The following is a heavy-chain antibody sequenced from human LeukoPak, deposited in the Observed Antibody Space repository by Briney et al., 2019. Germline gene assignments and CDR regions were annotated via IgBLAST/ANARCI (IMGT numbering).Heavy chain of an antibody. CDR1: GGSISSSSYY. CDR2: TYYSGST. CDR3: ARHLGQHGRSGY. V-gene: IGHV4-39*01. D-gene: IGHD3-16*01. Sequence: SETLSLTCTVSGGSISSSSYYWGWIRQPPGKGLEWIGSTYYSGSTYYNPSLKSRVTISVDTSKNQSSLKLSSVTAADTAVYYCARHLGQHGRSGYWGQGTLVTVSS. J-gene: IGHJ4*02.